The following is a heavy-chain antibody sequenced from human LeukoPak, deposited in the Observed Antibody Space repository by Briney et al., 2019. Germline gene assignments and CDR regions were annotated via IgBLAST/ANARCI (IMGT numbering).Heavy chain of an antibody. V-gene: IGHV3-30*04. CDR3: ARDSPPLYGDYHMDV. J-gene: IGHJ6*03. CDR2: ISYDGSNK. CDR1: GFTFSSYA. Sequence: GRSLRLSCAASGFTFSSYAMHWVRQAPGKGLEWVAVISYDGSNKYYADSVKGRFTVSRDNSKNTLYLQMNSLRAEDTAVYYCARDSPPLYGDYHMDVWGKGTTVTVPS. D-gene: IGHD4-17*01.